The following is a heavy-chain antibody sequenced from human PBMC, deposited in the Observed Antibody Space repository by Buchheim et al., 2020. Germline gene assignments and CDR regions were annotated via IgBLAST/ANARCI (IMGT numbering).Heavy chain of an antibody. V-gene: IGHV3-30*04. CDR3: ASDAAYSSSWYPVDY. CDR2: ISYDGSNK. J-gene: IGHJ4*02. D-gene: IGHD6-13*01. CDR1: GFTFSSYA. Sequence: QVQLVESGGGVVQPGRSLRLSCAASGFTFSSYAMHWVRQAPGKGLEWVAVISYDGSNKYYADSVKGRFTISRDNSKNTLYLQMNSLRAEDTAVYYCASDAAYSSSWYPVDYWGQGTL.